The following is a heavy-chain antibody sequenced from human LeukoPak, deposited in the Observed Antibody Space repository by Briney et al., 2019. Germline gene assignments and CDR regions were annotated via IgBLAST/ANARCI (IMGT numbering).Heavy chain of an antibody. J-gene: IGHJ4*02. V-gene: IGHV4-39*07. D-gene: IGHD3-10*01. CDR2: IYYSGST. CDR1: GVSISSSGCY. CDR3: ARLARRGSVRGVYHLGRSVGDWDY. Sequence: MSSDTLSLTCTVSGVSISSSGCYWGWIRQPPGKGLEWIGSIYYSGSTYYNPSLKSRVTVSVDTSKNQFSLKLTSVTAADTAVYYCARLARRGSVRGVYHLGRSVGDWDYWGQGTLVTVSS.